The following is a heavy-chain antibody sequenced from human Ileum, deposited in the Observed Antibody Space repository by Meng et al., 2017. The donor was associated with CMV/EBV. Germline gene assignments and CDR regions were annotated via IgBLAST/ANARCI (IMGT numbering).Heavy chain of an antibody. CDR2: IRGNGGST. CDR1: GFTFSSYA. V-gene: IGHV3-23*01. Sequence: GESLKISCTASGFTFSSYAMSWVRQAPGKGLEWVSGIRGNGGSTDYADSVKDRFIISRDISRNTLYLQMNSLRVEEKAIYYCAQGPRRGDSRPVYWGQGTPVTVSS. D-gene: IGHD3-22*01. CDR3: AQGPRRGDSRPVY. J-gene: IGHJ4*02.